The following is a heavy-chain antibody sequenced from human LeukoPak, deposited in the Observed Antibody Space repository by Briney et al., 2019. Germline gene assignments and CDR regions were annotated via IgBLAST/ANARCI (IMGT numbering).Heavy chain of an antibody. Sequence: SGGSLRLSCAASGFTFSSYNMNWVRQAPGQGLEWVSSITSGSSYIYYADSVKGRFTISRDNAKSSLYLQMNSLRAEDTAVYYCAREEMATTAFDYWGQGTLVTVSS. CDR2: ITSGSSYI. V-gene: IGHV3-21*01. D-gene: IGHD5-24*01. J-gene: IGHJ4*02. CDR3: AREEMATTAFDY. CDR1: GFTFSSYN.